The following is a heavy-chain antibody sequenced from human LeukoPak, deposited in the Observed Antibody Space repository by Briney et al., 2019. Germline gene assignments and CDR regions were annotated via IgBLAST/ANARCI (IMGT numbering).Heavy chain of an antibody. D-gene: IGHD3-10*01. CDR2: ISAYSGNT. V-gene: IGHV1-18*01. CDR3: ARDRGVAATIRFDS. Sequence: VSVKVSCKASGYTFTSYGISWVRQAPGQGLEWMGWISAYSGNTNYAQKLQGRVTMTTDRSTSTAYMELRSLRSDATAVYYCARDRGVAATIRFDSWGQGTLVTVSS. J-gene: IGHJ4*02. CDR1: GYTFTSYG.